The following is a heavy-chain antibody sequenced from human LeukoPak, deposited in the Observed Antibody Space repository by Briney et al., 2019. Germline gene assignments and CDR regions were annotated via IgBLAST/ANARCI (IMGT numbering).Heavy chain of an antibody. CDR2: IYPGDSDT. CDR3: ARRIAVAGADGFDY. D-gene: IGHD6-19*01. CDR1: GYSFTTYW. Sequence: GESLKISCKGFGYSFTTYWIGWVRQMPGKGLGWMGIIYPGDSDTRYSPSFQGQVTISADKSISTAYLQWSSVKASDSAMYYCARRIAVAGADGFDYWGQGTLVTVSS. V-gene: IGHV5-51*01. J-gene: IGHJ4*02.